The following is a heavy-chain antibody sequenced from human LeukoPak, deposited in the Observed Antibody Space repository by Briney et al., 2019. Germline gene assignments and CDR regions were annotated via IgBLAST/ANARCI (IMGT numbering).Heavy chain of an antibody. V-gene: IGHV4-30-2*01. CDR3: ARGHGSGEFDY. D-gene: IGHD3-10*01. Sequence: NPSQTLSLTCAVSGCSISSGGYSWSWIRQRPGKGLEWIGNIYHSGSTYYNPSLKSRVTISVDRSKNQFSLKLSSVTAADTAVYYCARGHGSGEFDYWGQGTLVTVSS. J-gene: IGHJ4*02. CDR1: GCSISSGGYS. CDR2: IYHSGST.